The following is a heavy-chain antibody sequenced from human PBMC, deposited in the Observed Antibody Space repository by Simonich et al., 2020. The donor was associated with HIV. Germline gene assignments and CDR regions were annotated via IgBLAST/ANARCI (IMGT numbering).Heavy chain of an antibody. CDR3: ARDGRKGSSTSCSDY. V-gene: IGHV3-21*01. CDR1: GFTFSSYS. D-gene: IGHD2-2*01. Sequence: EVQLVESGGGLVKPGGSLRLSCAASGFTFSSYSMNWVRQAPGKGLAWVSSISSSSSSIYYADSVKGRFTISRDNAKNSLYLQMNSLRAEDTAVYYCARDGRKGSSTSCSDYWGQGTLVTVSS. CDR2: ISSSSSSI. J-gene: IGHJ4*02.